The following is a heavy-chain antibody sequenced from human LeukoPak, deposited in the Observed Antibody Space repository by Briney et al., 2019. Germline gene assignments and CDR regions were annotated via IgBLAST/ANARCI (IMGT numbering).Heavy chain of an antibody. CDR3: ASGVPTSWYFDY. CDR2: ISAYNGDT. J-gene: IGHJ4*02. Sequence: ASLKVSCKASGYTFTSYGISWVRQAPGQGLEWMGWISAYNGDTNYAQKLQGRVTMTTDTSTSTAYMELRSLRSDDTAVYYCASGVPTSWYFDYWGQGTLVTVSS. CDR1: GYTFTSYG. D-gene: IGHD4/OR15-4a*01. V-gene: IGHV1-18*01.